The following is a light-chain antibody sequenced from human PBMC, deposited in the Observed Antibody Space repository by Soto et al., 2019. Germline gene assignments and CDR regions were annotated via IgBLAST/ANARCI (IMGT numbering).Light chain of an antibody. Sequence: DLQMTQSPSSLSASVGDRVTITCRASQGIRDDLGWYQQKPGKAPKRLFFGASSVHSGVPSRFSGSGSGTEFTLTISSLQPEDSATYYCLQHNSYPWTFGQGTKVEIK. CDR1: QGIRDD. J-gene: IGKJ1*01. V-gene: IGKV1-17*01. CDR3: LQHNSYPWT. CDR2: GAS.